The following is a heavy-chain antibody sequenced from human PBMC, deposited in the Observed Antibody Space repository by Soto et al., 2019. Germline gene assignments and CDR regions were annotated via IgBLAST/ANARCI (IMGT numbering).Heavy chain of an antibody. CDR2: ISYDGSNK. CDR1: GFTFSSYG. Sequence: GGSLRLSCAASGFTFSSYGMHWVRQAPGKGLEWVAVISYDGSNKYYADSVKGRFTISRDNSKNTLYLQMNSLRAEDTAVYHCAKGRPLNWNYEDWFDPWGQGTLVTSP. J-gene: IGHJ5*02. V-gene: IGHV3-30*18. D-gene: IGHD1-7*01. CDR3: AKGRPLNWNYEDWFDP.